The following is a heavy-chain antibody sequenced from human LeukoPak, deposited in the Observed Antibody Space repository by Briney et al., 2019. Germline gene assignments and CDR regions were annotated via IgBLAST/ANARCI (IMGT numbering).Heavy chain of an antibody. Sequence: GGSLRLSCATSGFTFSMSSMHWVRLAPGKGLEWLAGISFDGANKFSGDSVKGRFSISRDNSKNTLYLQMNSLGLDDTAVYSCARGRAGIAAAGFDYWGQGTLVTVSS. D-gene: IGHD6-13*01. CDR2: ISFDGANK. CDR1: GFTFSMSS. J-gene: IGHJ4*02. V-gene: IGHV3-30*04. CDR3: ARGRAGIAAAGFDY.